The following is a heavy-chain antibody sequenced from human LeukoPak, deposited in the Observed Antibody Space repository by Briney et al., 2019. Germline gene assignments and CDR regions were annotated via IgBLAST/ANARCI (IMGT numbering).Heavy chain of an antibody. V-gene: IGHV5-51*01. Sequence: GESLKISCKGSGYSFTNNWIGWVRQMPGKGLEWMGIIYPGDSDTRYSPSFQGQVTISADKSISTAYLQWSGLKASDTAMYYCARLGITGTTLSWFDPWGQGTLVTVSS. CDR2: IYPGDSDT. J-gene: IGHJ5*02. CDR1: GYSFTNNW. CDR3: ARLGITGTTLSWFDP. D-gene: IGHD1-7*01.